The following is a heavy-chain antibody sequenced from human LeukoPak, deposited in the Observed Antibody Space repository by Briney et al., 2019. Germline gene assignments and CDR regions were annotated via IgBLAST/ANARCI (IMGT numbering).Heavy chain of an antibody. CDR2: IIPIFDTA. V-gene: IGHV1-69*13. J-gene: IGHJ3*02. CDR1: GGTFSSYA. CDR3: RYCSSASCYNDAFDI. D-gene: IGHD2-2*02. Sequence: ASVKVSCKASGGTFSSYAISWVRQAPGQGLEWMGGIIPIFDTADYAQNFQGRVTITADESTSTAYMELSRLRSEDTAVYYCRYCSSASCYNDAFDIRGQGTMVTVSS.